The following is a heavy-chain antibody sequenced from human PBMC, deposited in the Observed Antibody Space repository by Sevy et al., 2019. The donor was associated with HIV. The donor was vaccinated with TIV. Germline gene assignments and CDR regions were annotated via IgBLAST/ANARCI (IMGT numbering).Heavy chain of an antibody. D-gene: IGHD3-22*01. CDR2: IYSGDRT. V-gene: IGHV3-53*01. CDR1: GFTVSSNY. J-gene: IGHJ6*02. CDR3: ARDRVTYYYDSSGYYTSGYGMDV. Sequence: GGSLRLSCAASGFTVSSNYMSWVRQAPGKGLEWVSVIYSGDRTDYADSVKGRFTISRDNSKNTLYLEMNSLRAADTAVYYCARDRVTYYYDSSGYYTSGYGMDVWGQGTTVTVSS.